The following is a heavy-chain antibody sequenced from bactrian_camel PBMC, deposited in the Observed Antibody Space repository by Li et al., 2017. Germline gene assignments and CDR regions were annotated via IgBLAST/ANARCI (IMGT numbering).Heavy chain of an antibody. Sequence: HVQLVESGGGSVQAGGSLRLSCTAPGFTFDDSDMGWYRLSPGNECELVSTISSDGSTYYDDSVKGRFTISQDNAKKTVYLQMNSLKPEDTATYYCAVDDRWGGTYCSGGYWSAANFRYWGQGTQVTVS. J-gene: IGHJ6*01. CDR3: AVDDRWGGTYCSGGYWSAANFRY. V-gene: IGHV3S63*01. D-gene: IGHD1*01. CDR2: ISSDGST. CDR1: GFTFDDSD.